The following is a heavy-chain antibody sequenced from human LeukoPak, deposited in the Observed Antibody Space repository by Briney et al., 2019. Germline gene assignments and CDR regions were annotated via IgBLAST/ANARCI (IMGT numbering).Heavy chain of an antibody. CDR2: IIPIFGST. CDR3: ASYSIGGFCAAGICYSLNDYYSGVDV. J-gene: IGHJ6*01. CDR1: GGTFSSYA. V-gene: IGHV1-69*01. D-gene: IGHD2-21*02. Sequence: GSSVKVSCKASGGTFSSYAISWVRQAPGQGLEWMGGIIPIFGSTNYAQKFQGRVTITADESTSTAYMDVSSLRSEDTALYYCASYSIGGFCAAGICYSLNDYYSGVDVWGQGTTVTVSS.